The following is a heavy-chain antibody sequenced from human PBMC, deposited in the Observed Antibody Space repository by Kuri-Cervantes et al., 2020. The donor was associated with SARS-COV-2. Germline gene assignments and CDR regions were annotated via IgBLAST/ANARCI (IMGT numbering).Heavy chain of an antibody. CDR2: ISYDGSNE. D-gene: IGHD3-10*01. CDR3: ARDPLTHFYGSGSYPHY. J-gene: IGHJ4*02. Sequence: GESLKISCVGSGFSLGSYAMHWVRQAPGRGLEWVAIISYDGSNEYCADSVKGRFTISRDNTKSTLFLQMNRVRTEDTAVYYCARDPLTHFYGSGSYPHYWGQGVLVTVSS. CDR1: GFSLGSYA. V-gene: IGHV3-30*14.